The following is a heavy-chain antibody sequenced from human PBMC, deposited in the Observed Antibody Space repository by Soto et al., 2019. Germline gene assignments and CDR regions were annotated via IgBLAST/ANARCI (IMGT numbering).Heavy chain of an antibody. Sequence: SETLSLTCTVSGGSISSYYWSWIRQPPGKGLEWIGYIYYSGSTNYNPSLKSRVTISVDTSKNQFSLKLSSVTAADTAVYYCARARYYGSGSYSYYFDYWGQGTLVTVSS. CDR2: IYYSGST. CDR3: ARARYYGSGSYSYYFDY. D-gene: IGHD3-10*01. CDR1: GGSISSYY. V-gene: IGHV4-59*01. J-gene: IGHJ4*02.